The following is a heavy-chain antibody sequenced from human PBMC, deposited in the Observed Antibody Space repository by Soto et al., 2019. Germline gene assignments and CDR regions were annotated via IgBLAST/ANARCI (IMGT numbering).Heavy chain of an antibody. CDR2: ISYDGSNK. CDR3: ARLYYDSSGNEDY. J-gene: IGHJ4*02. V-gene: IGHV3-30-3*01. Sequence: GGSLRLSCAASGFTFSSYAMHWVRQAPGKGLEWVAVISYDGSNKYYADSVKGRFTISRDNSKNTLYLQMNSLRAEDTAVYYCARLYYDSSGNEDYWGQGTLVTVSS. CDR1: GFTFSSYA. D-gene: IGHD3-22*01.